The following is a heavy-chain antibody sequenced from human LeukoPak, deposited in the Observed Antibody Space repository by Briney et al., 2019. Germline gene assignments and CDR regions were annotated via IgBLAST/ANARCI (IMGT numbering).Heavy chain of an antibody. J-gene: IGHJ4*02. D-gene: IGHD6-13*01. V-gene: IGHV1-18*01. CDR2: ISAYNGNT. CDR3: ARGYRLSAYSSSWYSALKNTVKYGTRALGFDY. Sequence: GASVKVSCKTSGYTFTSYGISWVRQAPGQGLEWMGRISAYNGNTNYAQKLQGRVTMTTDTSTSTAYMELRSLRSDDTAVYYCARGYRLSAYSSSWYSALKNTVKYGTRALGFDYWGQGTLVTVSS. CDR1: GYTFTSYG.